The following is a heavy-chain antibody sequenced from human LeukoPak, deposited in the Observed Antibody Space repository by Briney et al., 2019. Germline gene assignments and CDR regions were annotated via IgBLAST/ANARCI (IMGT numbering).Heavy chain of an antibody. CDR3: ARVSSGATTVDY. Sequence: KPSETLSLTCTVSGGSVSSGSHYWSWIRQPPGKGLEWIGHVYYSGSTSYNHSLKGRVTISVDTSKNHFSLELHSVTAADTAVYYCARVSSGATTVDYWGQGTLVTVSS. V-gene: IGHV4-61*03. CDR1: GGSVSSGSHY. J-gene: IGHJ4*02. CDR2: VYYSGST. D-gene: IGHD1-26*01.